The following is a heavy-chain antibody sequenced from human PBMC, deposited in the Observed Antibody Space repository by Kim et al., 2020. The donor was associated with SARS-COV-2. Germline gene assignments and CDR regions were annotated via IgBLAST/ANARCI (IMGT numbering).Heavy chain of an antibody. CDR3: ASTIVANPAGYFDY. V-gene: IGHV4-4*07. D-gene: IGHD5-12*01. J-gene: IGHJ4*02. Sequence: NPSLKSRATMSVDTSKNQSSLKLSSVTAADTAVYYCASTIVANPAGYFDYWGQGTLVTVSS.